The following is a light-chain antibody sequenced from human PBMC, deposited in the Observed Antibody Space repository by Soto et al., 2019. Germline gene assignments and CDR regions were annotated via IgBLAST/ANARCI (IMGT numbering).Light chain of an antibody. CDR1: QSVSSNY. V-gene: IGKV3-20*01. CDR2: GAS. Sequence: EIVLTQSPGTLPLSPGERATLSCRASQSVSSNYLVWYQQKPGQAPRPLIYGASSRATGIPDRFSGSGSGTDFTLTNSRLEHEDFAVYYCQQYANSPFTFGEGTKLEIK. J-gene: IGKJ2*01. CDR3: QQYANSPFT.